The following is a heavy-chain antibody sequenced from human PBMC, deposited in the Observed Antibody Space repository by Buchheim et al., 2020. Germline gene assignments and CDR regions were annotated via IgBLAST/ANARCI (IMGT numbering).Heavy chain of an antibody. J-gene: IGHJ4*02. D-gene: IGHD6-6*01. CDR1: GFTFNIYS. V-gene: IGHV3-48*01. CDR2: IRGSSSTI. CDR3: ARGVQYSSDY. Sequence: EVQLVESGGGLVQPGGSLRLSCAASGFTFNIYSMNWVRQAPGKGLEWVSYIRGSSSTIYYADTVKGRFTISRDDAKNSLYLQMNSLRAEDTAVYNCARGVQYSSDYWGQGTL.